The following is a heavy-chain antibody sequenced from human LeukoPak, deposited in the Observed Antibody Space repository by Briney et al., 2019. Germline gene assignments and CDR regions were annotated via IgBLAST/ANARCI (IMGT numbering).Heavy chain of an antibody. CDR3: AKDREDGYGLNYFDY. CDR1: GFIISTYA. D-gene: IGHD5-24*01. V-gene: IGHV3-23*01. J-gene: IGHJ4*02. Sequence: GGSQRLSCTASGFIISTYAMSWVRQAPGKGLEWISGLSGTGLSTYHADSVKGRFTISRDNSKNTLYLQMNSLRAEDTAVYYCAKDREDGYGLNYFDYWGQGTLVTVSS. CDR2: LSGTGLST.